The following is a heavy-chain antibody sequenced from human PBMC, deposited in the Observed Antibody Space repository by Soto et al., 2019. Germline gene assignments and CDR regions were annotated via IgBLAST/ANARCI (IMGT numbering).Heavy chain of an antibody. D-gene: IGHD3-10*01. V-gene: IGHV1-69*06. Sequence: SVKVSCKASGGTFSSYAISWVRQAPGQGLERMGGIIPIFGTANYAQKFQGRVTITADKSTSTAYMELSSLRSEDTAVYYCARNYPNDAFDIWGQGTMVTVSS. CDR2: IIPIFGTA. CDR3: ARNYPNDAFDI. CDR1: GGTFSSYA. J-gene: IGHJ3*02.